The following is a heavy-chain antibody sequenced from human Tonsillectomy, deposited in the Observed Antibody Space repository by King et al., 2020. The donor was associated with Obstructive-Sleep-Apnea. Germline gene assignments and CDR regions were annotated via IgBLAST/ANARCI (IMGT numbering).Heavy chain of an antibody. CDR3: ARLKVYTILRVGRGKYYFDY. J-gene: IGHJ4*02. D-gene: IGHD5/OR15-5a*01. CDR2: INHSGST. V-gene: IGHV4-34*01. Sequence: VKLQQWGAGLLKPSETLSLTCAVYGGSFSGYYWSWIRKPPGKGLEWIGEINHSGSTNYNPSLKSRVTRSVDTSKNQFSLKLSSVTAADTAVYYCARLKVYTILRVGRGKYYFDYLGQGTLVTVSS. CDR1: GGSFSGYY.